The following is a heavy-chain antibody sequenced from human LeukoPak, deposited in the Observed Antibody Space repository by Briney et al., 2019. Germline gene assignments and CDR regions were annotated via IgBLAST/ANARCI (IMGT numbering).Heavy chain of an antibody. Sequence: GGSLRLSCAASGFTFSDYYMSWIRQAPGKGLEWVSSISSSSSYIYYADSVKGRFTISRDNAKNSLYLQMNSLRAEDTAVYYCARAGRAYSSSWYWFDPWGQGTLVTVSS. CDR1: GFTFSDYY. V-gene: IGHV3-11*06. CDR2: ISSSSSYI. J-gene: IGHJ5*02. CDR3: ARAGRAYSSSWYWFDP. D-gene: IGHD6-13*01.